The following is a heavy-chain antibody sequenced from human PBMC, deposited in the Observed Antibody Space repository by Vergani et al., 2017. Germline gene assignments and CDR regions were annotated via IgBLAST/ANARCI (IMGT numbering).Heavy chain of an antibody. CDR2: ISYDGSNK. CDR3: VKDPSVMWAFDY. J-gene: IGHJ4*02. CDR1: GFTFSSYA. V-gene: IGHV3-30-3*01. D-gene: IGHD2/OR15-2a*01. Sequence: VQLVESGGGLVKPGGSLRLSCAASGFTFSSYAMHWVRQAPGKGLEWVAVISYDGSNKYYADSVKGRFTISRDNSKSMVYLELNSLTAEDTAIYYCVKDPSVMWAFDYWGQGTQVTVSS.